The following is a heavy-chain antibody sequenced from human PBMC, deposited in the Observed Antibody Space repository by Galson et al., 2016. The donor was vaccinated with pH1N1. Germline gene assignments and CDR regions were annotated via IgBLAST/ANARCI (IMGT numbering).Heavy chain of an antibody. V-gene: IGHV4-59*08. CDR2: IFYTGNT. CDR3: ARVNYGWLDN. Sequence: SETLSLTCSVSGGSISQYYWTWIRQPPGEGLEWIGYIFYTGNTNYNPSLKSRLTISADTSKNQFSLRLSSVTAADTALYYCARVNYGWLDNWGQGNLVTVSS. CDR1: GGSISQYY. J-gene: IGHJ4*02. D-gene: IGHD3-16*01.